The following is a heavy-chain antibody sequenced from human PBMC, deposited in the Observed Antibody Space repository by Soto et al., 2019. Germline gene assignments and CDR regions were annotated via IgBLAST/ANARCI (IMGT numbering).Heavy chain of an antibody. Sequence: SETLSLTCTVSSDSISSYYWIWILQSPGKGLEWIGYTDYSGNTNYNPSLKSRVTISGDTSKNQFSLRLSSVTAADTAVYYCARAEGDPLYYLDYWGQGTLVTVSS. CDR3: ARAEGDPLYYLDY. J-gene: IGHJ4*02. CDR2: TDYSGNT. D-gene: IGHD2-21*02. CDR1: SDSISSYY. V-gene: IGHV4-59*08.